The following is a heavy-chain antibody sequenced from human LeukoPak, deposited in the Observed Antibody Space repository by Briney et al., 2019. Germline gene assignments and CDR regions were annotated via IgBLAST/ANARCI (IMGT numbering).Heavy chain of an antibody. D-gene: IGHD6-13*01. J-gene: IGHJ4*02. CDR3: AREEYSSDWYGHDS. V-gene: IGHV4-39*07. CDR2: IYYTGTT. CDR1: GGSISNTNYY. Sequence: SETLSLTCTVSGGSISNTNYYWAWIRQPPGRGLEWIGSIYYTGTTFDNPSLKSRVTLSVDTSKNQFSLRLTSVTAADTAFYYCAREEYSSDWYGHDSWGQGALVTVSS.